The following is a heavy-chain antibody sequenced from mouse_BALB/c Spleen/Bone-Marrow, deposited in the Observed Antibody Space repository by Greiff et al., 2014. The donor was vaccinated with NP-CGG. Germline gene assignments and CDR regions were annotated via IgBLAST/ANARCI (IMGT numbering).Heavy chain of an antibody. V-gene: IGHV7-3*02. CDR3: ARDKGGILFDY. J-gene: IGHJ2*01. CDR2: IRNKANGYTT. Sequence: EVQLVESGGGLAQPGGSLRLSCATSGFTFTDYYMNWVRQPPGKALEWLGFIRNKANGYTTEYSASVKGRFTISRDNSQSILYLQMNTLRAEDSATYYCARDKGGILFDYWGQGTTLTVSS. D-gene: IGHD1-1*02. CDR1: GFTFTDYY.